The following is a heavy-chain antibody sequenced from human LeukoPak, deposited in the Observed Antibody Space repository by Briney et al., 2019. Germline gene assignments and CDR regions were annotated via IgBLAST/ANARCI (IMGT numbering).Heavy chain of an antibody. CDR2: ISGSGGST. CDR1: GFTFSSYA. V-gene: IGHV3-23*01. CDR3: ARITMVRGADYGMDV. D-gene: IGHD3-10*01. Sequence: GGSLRLSCAASGFTFSSYAMSWVRQAPGRGLEWVSAISGSGGSTYYADSVKGRFTISRDNSKNTLYLQMNSLRAEDTAVYYCARITMVRGADYGMDVWGQGTTVTVSS. J-gene: IGHJ6*02.